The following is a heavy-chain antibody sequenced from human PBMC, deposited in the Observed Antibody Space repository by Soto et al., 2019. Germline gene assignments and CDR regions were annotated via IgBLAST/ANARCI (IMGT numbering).Heavy chain of an antibody. Sequence: QVPLVQSGAEVKKPGASVKVSCKASGYTLTRYGISWVRQAPGQGLEWMGWISGYNGNTNYAQKLQGRVTMTTDTSTRTAYIELRTLRPDDTAVYYCARGGPGTTLFNPIDYWGLGTLVTASS. CDR3: ARGGPGTTLFNPIDY. D-gene: IGHD1-1*01. CDR2: ISGYNGNT. CDR1: GYTLTRYG. J-gene: IGHJ4*02. V-gene: IGHV1-18*01.